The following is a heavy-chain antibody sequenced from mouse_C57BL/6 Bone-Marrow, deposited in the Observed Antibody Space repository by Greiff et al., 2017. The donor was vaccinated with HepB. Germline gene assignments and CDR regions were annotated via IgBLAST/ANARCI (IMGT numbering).Heavy chain of an antibody. CDR1: GYSFTDYN. CDR2: INPNYGTT. J-gene: IGHJ2*01. D-gene: IGHD2-4*01. CDR3: ARHSTYDYALYFDY. Sequence: EVQLKESGPELVKPGASVKISCKASGYSFTDYNMNWVKQSNGKSLEWIGVINPNYGTTSYNQKFKGKATLTVDQSSSTAYMQLNSLTSEDSAVYYCARHSTYDYALYFDYWGQGTTLTVSS. V-gene: IGHV1-39*01.